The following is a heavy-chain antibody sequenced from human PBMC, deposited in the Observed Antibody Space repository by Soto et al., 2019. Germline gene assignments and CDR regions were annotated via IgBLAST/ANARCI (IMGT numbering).Heavy chain of an antibody. J-gene: IGHJ5*02. CDR3: ARGQGGLERRTLETPENWFDP. CDR2: INHSGST. Sequence: PSETLSLTCAVYGGSFSGYYWSWIRQPPGKGLEWIGEINHSGSTNYNPSLKSRVTISVDTSKNQFSLKLSSVTAADTAVYYCARGQGGLERRTLETPENWFDPWGQGTLVTVSS. D-gene: IGHD1-1*01. V-gene: IGHV4-34*01. CDR1: GGSFSGYY.